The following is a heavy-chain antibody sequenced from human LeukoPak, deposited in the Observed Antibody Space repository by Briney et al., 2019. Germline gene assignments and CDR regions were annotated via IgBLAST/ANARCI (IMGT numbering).Heavy chain of an antibody. CDR2: INHSGST. CDR3: ARGADIVVVVAAPGDWFDP. J-gene: IGHJ5*02. Sequence: PSETLSLTCAVYGGSFSGYYWSWIRQPPGKGLEWIGEINHSGSTNYNPSLKSRVTISVDTSKNQFSLKLSSVTAADTAVYYCARGADIVVVVAAPGDWFDPWGQGTLVTVSS. D-gene: IGHD2-15*01. V-gene: IGHV4-34*01. CDR1: GGSFSGYY.